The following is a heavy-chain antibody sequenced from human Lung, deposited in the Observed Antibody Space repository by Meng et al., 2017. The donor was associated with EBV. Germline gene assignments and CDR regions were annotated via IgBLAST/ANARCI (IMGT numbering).Heavy chain of an antibody. V-gene: IGHV1-46*01. CDR1: GYTFTNYY. Sequence: QVQLVPAGGEVKKPGASVKASCNASGYTFTNYYMHWLRQAPGQGLEWMGVINPSGGSTNYAQKFQGRLTMTRDTSTSTVYMELSSLRSEDTAVYYCARGDGGNGPDYWGQGTLVTVSS. CDR3: ARGDGGNGPDY. J-gene: IGHJ4*02. CDR2: INPSGGST. D-gene: IGHD4-23*01.